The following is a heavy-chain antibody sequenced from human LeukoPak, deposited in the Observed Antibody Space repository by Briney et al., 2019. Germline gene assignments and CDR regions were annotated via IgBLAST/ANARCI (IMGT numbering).Heavy chain of an antibody. CDR3: ARVSGSPGPNLDY. Sequence: PSETLSLTCAVYGGSLSGYYWSWIRQHPGKGLEWIGYIYYTGSTYYNPSLKSRLFISVDTPRNQFSLKLSSVTAADTAVYYSARVSGSPGPNLDYWGRGTLVTVSS. CDR1: GGSLSGYY. CDR2: IYYTGST. V-gene: IGHV4-31*11. J-gene: IGHJ4*02. D-gene: IGHD2-15*01.